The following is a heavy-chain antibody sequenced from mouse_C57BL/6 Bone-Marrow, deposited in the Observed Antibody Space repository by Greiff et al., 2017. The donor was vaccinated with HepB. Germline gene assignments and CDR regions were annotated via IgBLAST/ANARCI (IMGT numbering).Heavy chain of an antibody. Sequence: QVQLKESGAELVRPGTSVKMSCKASGYTFTNYWIGWAKQRPGHGLEWIGDIYPGGGYTNYNEKFKGKATLTADKSSSTAYMQFSSLTSEDSAIYYCARGGPHYFDYWGQGTTLTVSS. D-gene: IGHD3-3*01. J-gene: IGHJ2*01. CDR2: IYPGGGYT. V-gene: IGHV1-63*01. CDR1: GYTFTNYW. CDR3: ARGGPHYFDY.